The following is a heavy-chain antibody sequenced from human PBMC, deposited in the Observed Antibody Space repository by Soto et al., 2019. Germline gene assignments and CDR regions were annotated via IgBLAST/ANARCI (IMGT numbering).Heavy chain of an antibody. CDR2: IIPILGIA. CDR1: GGTFSSYT. V-gene: IGHV1-69*02. CDR3: ARGKWFGENYYYYYMDV. D-gene: IGHD3-10*01. Sequence: ASVKVSCKASGGTFSSYTISWVRQAPGQGLEWMGRIIPILGIANYAQKFQGRVTITADKSTSTAYMELSSLRSEDTAVYYCARGKWFGENYYYYYMDVWGKGTTVTVSS. J-gene: IGHJ6*03.